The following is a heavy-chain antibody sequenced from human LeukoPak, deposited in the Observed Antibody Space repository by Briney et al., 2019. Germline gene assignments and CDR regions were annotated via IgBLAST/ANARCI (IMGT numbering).Heavy chain of an antibody. Sequence: GASVKVSCEASGGTFSSYTISWVRQAPGQGLEWMGRIIPILGIANYAQKFQGRVTITADKSTSTAYMELSSLRSEDTAVYYCARVSDSSGNFDYWGQGTLVTVSS. J-gene: IGHJ4*02. CDR2: IIPILGIA. V-gene: IGHV1-69*02. D-gene: IGHD3-22*01. CDR3: ARVSDSSGNFDY. CDR1: GGTFSSYT.